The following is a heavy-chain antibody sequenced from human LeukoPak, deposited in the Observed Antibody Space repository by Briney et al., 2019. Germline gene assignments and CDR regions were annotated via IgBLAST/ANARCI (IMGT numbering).Heavy chain of an antibody. J-gene: IGHJ3*01. D-gene: IGHD5-24*01. CDR1: GFTFSSYG. CDR2: IRYDGSNK. CDR3: AMKAVPRPRLHDAFDF. V-gene: IGHV3-30*02. Sequence: GGSLRLSCAASGFTFSSYGMHWVRQAPGKGLEWVAFIRYDGSNKYYADSVKGRFTISRGNSKNTLYLQMNSLRADDTAVYYCAMKAVPRPRLHDAFDFWGQGTVVSVSS.